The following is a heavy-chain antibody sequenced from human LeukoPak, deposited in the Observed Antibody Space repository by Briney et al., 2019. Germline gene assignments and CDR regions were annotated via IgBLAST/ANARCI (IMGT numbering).Heavy chain of an antibody. V-gene: IGHV3-23*01. CDR3: AKDRNPHSGSSPDY. CDR1: GFTFSSYA. Sequence: PGRSLRLSCAASGFTFSSYAMNWVRQAPGRGLEWVSGVSYSDGSTYYAGSVKGRFTISRDNSKNTLYLQMNSLRAEDTAVYYCAKDRNPHSGSSPDYWGQGTLVTVSS. D-gene: IGHD1-26*01. J-gene: IGHJ4*02. CDR2: VSYSDGST.